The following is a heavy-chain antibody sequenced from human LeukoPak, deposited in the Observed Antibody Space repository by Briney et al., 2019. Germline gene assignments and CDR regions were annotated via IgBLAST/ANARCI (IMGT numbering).Heavy chain of an antibody. CDR1: RVTAISNY. J-gene: IGHJ6*03. V-gene: IGHV3-53*01. D-gene: IGHD3-10*01. CDR3: ARVSYYGSGIYDYYFYMEV. Sequence: GGSLILSYLFSRVTAISNYMGWVRHAPGKGREWVAVIYRGGSTYYADSVKGRFTISRDNSKNTLYLQMNSLRAEDTAVYYCARVSYYGSGIYDYYFYMEVRGKGTTVTVSS. CDR2: IYRGGST.